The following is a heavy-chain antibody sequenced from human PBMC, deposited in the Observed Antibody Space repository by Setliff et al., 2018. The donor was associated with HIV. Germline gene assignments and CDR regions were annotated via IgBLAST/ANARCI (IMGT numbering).Heavy chain of an antibody. CDR3: ARGSRGYSYAYYYYYMDV. J-gene: IGHJ6*03. D-gene: IGHD5-18*01. CDR2: FYYNGDS. Sequence: SETLSLTCTVSGDSISSTTYYWGWIRQPPGKGLEWIGTFYYNGDSRYNPSLKSRVTISVDTSKNQFSLKLSSVTAADTAVYYCARGSRGYSYAYYYYYMDVWGKGTTVTVSS. V-gene: IGHV4-39*07. CDR1: GDSISSTTYY.